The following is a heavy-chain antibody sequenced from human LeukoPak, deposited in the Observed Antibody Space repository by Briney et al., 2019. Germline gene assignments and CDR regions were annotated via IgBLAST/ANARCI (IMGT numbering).Heavy chain of an antibody. J-gene: IGHJ4*02. CDR2: ISSNGGST. D-gene: IGHD3-3*01. CDR3: ARGGPYYDFWSGYSDY. Sequence: AGGSLRLSCAASGFTFSSYAMHWVRQAPGKGLEYVSAISSNGGSTYYANSVKGRFTISRDNSKNTLYLQMGSLRAEDIAVYYCARGGPYYDFWSGYSDYWGQGTLVTVFS. CDR1: GFTFSSYA. V-gene: IGHV3-64*01.